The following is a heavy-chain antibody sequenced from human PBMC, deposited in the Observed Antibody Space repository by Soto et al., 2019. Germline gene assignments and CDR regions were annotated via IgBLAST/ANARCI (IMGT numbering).Heavy chain of an antibody. CDR3: ALTARWLQFHFDY. D-gene: IGHD5-12*01. CDR1: GFTFSDYY. CDR2: ISSSGSTI. Sequence: GGSLRLSCAASGFTFSDYYMSWIRQAPGKGLEWVSYISSSGSTIYYADSVKGRFTISRDNAKNSLYLQMNSLRAEDTAVYYCALTARWLQFHFDYWCQGPLVSVSS. J-gene: IGHJ4*02. V-gene: IGHV3-11*01.